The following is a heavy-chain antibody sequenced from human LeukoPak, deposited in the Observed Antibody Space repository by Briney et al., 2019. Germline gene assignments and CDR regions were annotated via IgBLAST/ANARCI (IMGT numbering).Heavy chain of an antibody. CDR2: IYHSGST. CDR1: GGSISSGGYS. CDR3: ARFAVGYCSGGSCYRPRLVYYGMDV. D-gene: IGHD2-15*01. J-gene: IGHJ6*02. Sequence: SETLSLTCAVSGGSISSGGYSWSWIRQPPGKGLEWIGHIYHSGSTYYNPSLKSRVTISVDRSKNQFSLKLSSVTAADTAVYYCARFAVGYCSGGSCYRPRLVYYGMDVWGQGTTVTVSS. V-gene: IGHV4-30-2*01.